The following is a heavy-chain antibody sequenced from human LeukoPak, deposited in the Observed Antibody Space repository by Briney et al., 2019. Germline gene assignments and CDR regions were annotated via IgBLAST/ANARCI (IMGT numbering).Heavy chain of an antibody. D-gene: IGHD5-18*01. V-gene: IGHV3-23*01. CDR2: ISGSGGST. Sequence: PGGSLRLSCAASGFTFSSYAMSWVRQAPGKGLEWVSAISGSGGSTYYADSVKGRFTISRDNSKNTLYLQMNSLRAEDTAVYYCAKHTGYSYVESYYFDYWGQGTLVTVSS. CDR3: AKHTGYSYVESYYFDY. CDR1: GFTFSSYA. J-gene: IGHJ4*02.